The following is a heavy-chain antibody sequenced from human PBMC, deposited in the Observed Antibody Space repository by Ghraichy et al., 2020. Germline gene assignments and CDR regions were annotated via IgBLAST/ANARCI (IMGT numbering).Heavy chain of an antibody. J-gene: IGHJ6*03. CDR3: ARGKSGYDFWSGYGWYYYYYMDV. Sequence: AETLSLTCTVSGGSISSYYWSWIRQPPGKGLEWIGYIYYSGSTNYNPSLKSRVTISVDTSKNQFSLKLSSVTAADTAVYYCARGKSGYDFWSGYGWYYYYYMDVWGKGTTVTVSS. D-gene: IGHD3-3*01. V-gene: IGHV4-59*01. CDR1: GGSISSYY. CDR2: IYYSGST.